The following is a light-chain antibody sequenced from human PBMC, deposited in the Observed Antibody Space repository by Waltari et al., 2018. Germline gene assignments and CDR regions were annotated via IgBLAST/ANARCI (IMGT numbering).Light chain of an antibody. CDR3: QSADTDNFGSYRF. CDR1: ALSRQH. Sequence: SSELTQPPSVSVSPGQTATITCSGDALSRQHVHWYQQKPGQAPILVIHKDTERPSGIPGRCSGVTSGPTFSLIIAGVQAEDEADYYCQSADTDNFGSYRFFGAGTKLTVL. J-gene: IGLJ2*01. V-gene: IGLV3-25*03. CDR2: KDT.